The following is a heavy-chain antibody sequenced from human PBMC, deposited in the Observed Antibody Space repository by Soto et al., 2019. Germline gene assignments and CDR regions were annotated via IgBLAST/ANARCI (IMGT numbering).Heavy chain of an antibody. D-gene: IGHD1-1*01. J-gene: IGHJ6*02. V-gene: IGHV3-30*18. CDR1: GFPFSNYG. Sequence: PGGSLRLSCAASGFPFSNYGMHWVRQAPGKGLEWVAVISYDGSNKYYAGSVKGRFTISRDNSKNTLYLQMNSLRAEDTAVYYCAKEQLELSLYYGMDVWGQGTTVTVAS. CDR2: ISYDGSNK. CDR3: AKEQLELSLYYGMDV.